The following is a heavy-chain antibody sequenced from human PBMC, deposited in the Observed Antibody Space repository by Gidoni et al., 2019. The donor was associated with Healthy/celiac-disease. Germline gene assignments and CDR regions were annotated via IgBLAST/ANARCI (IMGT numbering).Heavy chain of an antibody. CDR1: GCTFSSHG. J-gene: IGHJ5*02. D-gene: IGHD2-15*01. CDR2: ISYDGSNK. Sequence: QVQLVESGGGVVQPGRSLRLSWAASGCTFSSHGMHWVRQAPGKGLEWVAVISYDGSNKYYADSVKGRFTISRDNSKNTLYLQMNSLRAEDTAVYYCAKDDCSGGSCPPINWFDPWGQGTLVTVSS. CDR3: AKDDCSGGSCPPINWFDP. V-gene: IGHV3-30*18.